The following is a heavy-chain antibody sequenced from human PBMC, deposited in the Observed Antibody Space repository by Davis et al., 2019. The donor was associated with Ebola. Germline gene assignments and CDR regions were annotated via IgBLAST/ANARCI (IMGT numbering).Heavy chain of an antibody. Sequence: GESLKISCAASGFTFSSYAMSWVRQAPGKGLEWVSSISSSSSYIYYADSVKGRFTISRDNAKNSLYLQMNSLRAEDTAVYYCASLGYCSGGSCYSPPGYWGQGTLVTVSS. J-gene: IGHJ4*02. CDR3: ASLGYCSGGSCYSPPGY. CDR1: GFTFSSYA. CDR2: ISSSSSYI. V-gene: IGHV3-21*01. D-gene: IGHD2-15*01.